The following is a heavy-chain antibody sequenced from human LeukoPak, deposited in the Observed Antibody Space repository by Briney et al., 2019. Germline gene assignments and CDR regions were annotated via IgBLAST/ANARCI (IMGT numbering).Heavy chain of an antibody. D-gene: IGHD3-10*01. J-gene: IGHJ4*02. CDR1: GFTVSSKY. Sequence: PGGSLRLSCAASGFTVSSKYMTSVRQAPGKGLEWVSLIYSAGSTYYADSVKGRFTISRDNSKNTLYLQMNSLRVEDTAVYYCARDRGEYYGSGSYAYWGQGTLVTVSS. CDR2: IYSAGST. V-gene: IGHV3-53*01. CDR3: ARDRGEYYGSGSYAY.